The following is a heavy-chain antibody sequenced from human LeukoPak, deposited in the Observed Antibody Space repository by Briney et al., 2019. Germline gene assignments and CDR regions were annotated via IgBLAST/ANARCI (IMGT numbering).Heavy chain of an antibody. D-gene: IGHD2-2*01. CDR1: GFTFSSYA. J-gene: IGHJ3*02. CDR3: AREGPATEAVIGENAFDI. V-gene: IGHV3-23*01. Sequence: PGGSLRLSCAASGFTFSSYAMSWVRQAPGKGLEWVSAISGSGGSTYYADSVKGRFTISRDNSKNTLYLQMNSLRAEDTAVYYCAREGPATEAVIGENAFDIWGQGTMVTVSS. CDR2: ISGSGGST.